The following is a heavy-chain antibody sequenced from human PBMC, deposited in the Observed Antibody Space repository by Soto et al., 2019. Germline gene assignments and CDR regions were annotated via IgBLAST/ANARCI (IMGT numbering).Heavy chain of an antibody. D-gene: IGHD3-22*01. CDR2: ISYDGRSK. CDR3: AKSLSSRVVISTCFDY. Sequence: QVQLVESGGGVVQPGRSLRLTCAASGFTFSSYAMHWVRQAPGKGLEWVAVISYDGRSKYYADSIKGRFTISSDNSKNTLYLQMTDLSPEDSAVYYCAKSLSSRVVISTCFDYWGQGTLVTVSS. V-gene: IGHV3-30*18. CDR1: GFTFSSYA. J-gene: IGHJ4*02.